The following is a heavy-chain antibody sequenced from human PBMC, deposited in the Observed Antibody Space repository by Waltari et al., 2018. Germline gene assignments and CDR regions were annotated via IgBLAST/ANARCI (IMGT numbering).Heavy chain of an antibody. D-gene: IGHD3-9*01. J-gene: IGHJ4*02. CDR3: ARGGVYSDILPGLGYFDY. V-gene: IGHV1-69*12. Sequence: QVQLVQSGAEVKKPGSSVKVSCRASGGTFSSYAISWVRKATGQGLEWMGWIIPSFGTANYSQKFQGSVTITADESTSTAYMELSSLRSEDTAVYYCARGGVYSDILPGLGYFDYWGQGTLVTVSS. CDR2: IIPSFGTA. CDR1: GGTFSSYA.